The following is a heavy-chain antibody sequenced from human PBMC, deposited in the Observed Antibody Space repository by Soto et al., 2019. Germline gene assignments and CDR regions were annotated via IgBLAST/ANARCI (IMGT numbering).Heavy chain of an antibody. J-gene: IGHJ4*02. CDR1: GFTFRNYA. Sequence: PGGSLRLSCAASGFTFRNYAIHWVRQAPGKGLEWVAVISRDGSHKYYLDSVKGRFTISRDNAKNSLYLEMNSLRAEDTAVYYCARESEDLTSNFDYWGQGTLVTVSS. V-gene: IGHV3-30*04. CDR3: ARESEDLTSNFDY. CDR2: ISRDGSHK.